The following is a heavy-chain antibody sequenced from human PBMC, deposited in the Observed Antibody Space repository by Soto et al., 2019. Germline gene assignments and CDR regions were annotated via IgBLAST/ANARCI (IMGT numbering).Heavy chain of an antibody. Sequence: EGSLRVSCAASGFSFDDYNMHCVSQGPGKGLEWVSFISWNGANTFYAYPVKVRFTISRDSSKKSVSLQIHSLISEDTALYYSARETLSYEFGWYXWRQGTKITVS. CDR1: GFSFDDYN. CDR3: ARETLSYEFGWYX. V-gene: IGHV3-43*01. J-gene: IGHJ6*02. D-gene: IGHD3-16*01. CDR2: ISWNGANT.